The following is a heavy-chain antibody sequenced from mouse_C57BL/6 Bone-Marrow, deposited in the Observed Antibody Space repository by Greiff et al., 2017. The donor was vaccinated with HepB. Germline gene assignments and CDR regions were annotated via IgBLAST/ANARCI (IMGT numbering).Heavy chain of an antibody. CDR2: ISNGGGST. CDR3: ARRGDYDGRGYAMDY. CDR1: GFTFSDYY. D-gene: IGHD2-4*01. Sequence: EVMLVESGGGLVQPGGSLKLSCAASGFTFSDYYMYWVRQTPEKRLEWVAYISNGGGSTYYPDTVKGRFTISRDNAKNTLYLQMSRLKSEDTAMYYCARRGDYDGRGYAMDYWGQGTSVTVSS. V-gene: IGHV5-12*01. J-gene: IGHJ4*01.